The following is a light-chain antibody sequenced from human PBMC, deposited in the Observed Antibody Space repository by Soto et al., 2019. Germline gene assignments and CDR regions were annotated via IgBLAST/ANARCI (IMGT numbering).Light chain of an antibody. CDR1: SSDVGGYNS. V-gene: IGLV2-14*01. CDR2: DVT. J-gene: IGLJ1*01. CDR3: SSFTSSITYV. Sequence: QSALTQPASVSGSPGQSITSSCPGTSSDVGGYNSVSWYRQDPGKAPKLMIYDVTNRPSGVSNRFSGSKSGNTASLTISGLQAEDEADYYCSSFTSSITYVFGSGTKVTVL.